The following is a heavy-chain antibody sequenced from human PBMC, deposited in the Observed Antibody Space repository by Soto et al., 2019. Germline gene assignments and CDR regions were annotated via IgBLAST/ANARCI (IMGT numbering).Heavy chain of an antibody. J-gene: IGHJ4*02. CDR2: IWYDGSNK. D-gene: IGHD3-10*01. V-gene: IGHV3-33*01. CDR3: ARDHRPGITMVRGPIDY. CDR1: GFTFSSYG. Sequence: QVQLVESGGGVVQPGRSLRLSCAASGFTFSSYGMHWVRQAPGKGLEWVAVIWYDGSNKYYADSVKGRFTISRDNSKNTLYLQMNSLRAEDTAVYYCARDHRPGITMVRGPIDYWGQGTLVTVSS.